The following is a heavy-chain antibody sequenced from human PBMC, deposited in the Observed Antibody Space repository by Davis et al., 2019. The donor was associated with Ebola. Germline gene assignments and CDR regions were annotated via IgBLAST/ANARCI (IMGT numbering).Heavy chain of an antibody. J-gene: IGHJ5*02. D-gene: IGHD4-17*01. CDR1: GGSISSYY. Sequence: MPSETLSLTCTVSGGSISSYYWSWLRQPPGKGLEWIGYIHYAGSTDYNPSLRSRVTISVDTSRTQFSLDLTFVTAADTAVYYCARMPDYGEYPGYYWFDPWGRGTLVTVSS. CDR3: ARMPDYGEYPGYYWFDP. CDR2: IHYAGST. V-gene: IGHV4-59*01.